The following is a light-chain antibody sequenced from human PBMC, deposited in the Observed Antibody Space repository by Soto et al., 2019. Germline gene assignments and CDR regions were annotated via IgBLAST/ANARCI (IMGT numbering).Light chain of an antibody. V-gene: IGLV2-11*01. CDR2: DVS. J-gene: IGLJ1*01. Sequence: QSVLTQPRSVYGSTGRSVTISCNGTSSDVGGCNYVSWYQQHPGKAPELMIYDVSKRPSGVPDRFSGSKSGNTASLTISGLQPEDEADYSCCSYAGPYIHYVFGSVTKVTVL. CDR1: SSDVGGCNY. CDR3: CSYAGPYIHYV.